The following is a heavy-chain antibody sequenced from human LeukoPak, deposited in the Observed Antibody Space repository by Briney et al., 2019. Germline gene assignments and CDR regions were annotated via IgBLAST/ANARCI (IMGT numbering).Heavy chain of an antibody. CDR1: GGSISSHY. V-gene: IGHV4-59*11. CDR3: ATIKRGYPYGYFDF. J-gene: IGHJ4*02. D-gene: IGHD5-18*01. Sequence: SETLSLICTVSGGSISSHYWSWVRQPPGKGLEWIGYMYDTVNTKDNPSLTSRLTLSADTSKNQFSLRLGSVTAADTAVYYCATIKRGYPYGYFDFWGQGILVTVSS. CDR2: MYDTVNT.